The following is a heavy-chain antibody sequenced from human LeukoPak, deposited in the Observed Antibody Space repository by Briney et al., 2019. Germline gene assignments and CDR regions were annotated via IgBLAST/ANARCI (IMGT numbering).Heavy chain of an antibody. J-gene: IGHJ6*02. CDR1: GFTFSSYG. CDR3: AKDGTVVVPAATLYYYYYGMDV. D-gene: IGHD2-2*01. Sequence: PGGSLRLSCAASGFTFSSYGMHWVRQAPGKGLEWVAVISYDGSNKYYADSVKGRFTISRDNSKNTLYLQMNSLRAEDAAVYYCAKDGTVVVPAATLYYYYYGMDVWGQGTTVTVSS. CDR2: ISYDGSNK. V-gene: IGHV3-30*18.